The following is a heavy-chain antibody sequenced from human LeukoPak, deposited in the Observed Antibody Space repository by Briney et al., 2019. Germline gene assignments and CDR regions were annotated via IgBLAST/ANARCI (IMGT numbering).Heavy chain of an antibody. D-gene: IGHD1-26*01. J-gene: IGHJ5*02. V-gene: IGHV3-23*01. CDR2: ISGSGNRT. CDR1: GFTFSSFG. Sequence: GGTLRLSCAASGFTFSSFGMNWVRQAPEKGLEWVSAISGSGNRTFYADSVKGRFASSRDNSKSRVYLQMNSLRAGDTAVYYCAKDLVPTWGQGTLVTVSS. CDR3: AKDLVPT.